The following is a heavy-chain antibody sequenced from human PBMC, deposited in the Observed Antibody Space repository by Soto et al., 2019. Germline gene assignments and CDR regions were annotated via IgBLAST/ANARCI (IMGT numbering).Heavy chain of an antibody. CDR2: IYDSGST. D-gene: IGHD1-26*01. CDR1: GDSLKNHY. J-gene: IGHJ5*02. CDR3: ARDWDSMSWFDP. V-gene: IGHV4-59*11. Sequence: PSETLSLTCSVSGDSLKNHYWAWIRHSPGKGLEWIGNIYDSGSTNYSPALKSRVSMSVDTSKNQFSLKLSSVTAADAAVYYCARDWDSMSWFDPWGQGTLVTV.